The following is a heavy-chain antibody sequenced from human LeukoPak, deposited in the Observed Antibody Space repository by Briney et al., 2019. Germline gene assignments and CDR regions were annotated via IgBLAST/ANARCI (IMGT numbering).Heavy chain of an antibody. J-gene: IGHJ4*02. Sequence: GGSLRLSCAASGFTFSTYAMSWVRQAPGKGLEWVSTISGSGGSTYYADSVKGRFTISRDNSKNTLYLQMNSLRAEDTAVYYCAKDRLSVSPTYFDYWGQGTLVTVSS. D-gene: IGHD5/OR15-5a*01. CDR1: GFTFSTYA. V-gene: IGHV3-23*01. CDR3: AKDRLSVSPTYFDY. CDR2: ISGSGGST.